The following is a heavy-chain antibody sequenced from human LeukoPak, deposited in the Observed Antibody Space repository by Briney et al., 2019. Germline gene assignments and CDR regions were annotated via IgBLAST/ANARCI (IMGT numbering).Heavy chain of an antibody. J-gene: IGHJ1*01. CDR3: ARGHIQLWLRYFQH. CDR2: INHSGST. CDR1: GGSFSGYY. D-gene: IGHD5-18*01. V-gene: IGHV4-34*01. Sequence: PSETLSLTCAVYGGSFSGYYWSWIRQPPGKGLEWIGEINHSGSTNYNPSLKSRVTISVVTSKNQFSLKLSSVTAADTAVYYCARGHIQLWLRYFQHWGQGTLVTVSS.